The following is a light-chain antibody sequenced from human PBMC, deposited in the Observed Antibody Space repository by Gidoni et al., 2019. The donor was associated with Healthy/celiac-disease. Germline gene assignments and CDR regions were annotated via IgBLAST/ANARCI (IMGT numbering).Light chain of an antibody. CDR3: QAWDISPVV. V-gene: IGLV3-1*01. J-gene: IGLJ2*01. Sequence: ELTQPPKVSVSPGQTSSITCSGDELGDKYAFWYQQKPGQSPVLVIYQDSKRPSGIPALFSGSNSGHTATLTICWTLAMDEADYYFQAWDISPVVFGGGTKLTVL. CDR2: QDS. CDR1: ELGDKY.